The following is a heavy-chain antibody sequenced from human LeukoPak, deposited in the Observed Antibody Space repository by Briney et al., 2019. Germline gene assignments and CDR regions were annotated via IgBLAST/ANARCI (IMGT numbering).Heavy chain of an antibody. Sequence: GGSLRLSCAASGFTFSSYSMNWVRQAPGKGPEWVSSISSSSNCIYYADSVKGRFTISRDNAKKSLYLQMNSLRAEDTAVYYCARGDSSVLDYWGQGTLVTVSS. CDR1: GFTFSSYS. CDR3: ARGDSSVLDY. CDR2: ISSSSNCI. J-gene: IGHJ4*02. D-gene: IGHD3-22*01. V-gene: IGHV3-21*01.